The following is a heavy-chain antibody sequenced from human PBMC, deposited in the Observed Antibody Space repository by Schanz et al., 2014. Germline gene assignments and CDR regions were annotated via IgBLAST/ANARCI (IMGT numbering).Heavy chain of an antibody. V-gene: IGHV3-11*01. CDR3: ARYGFRKFGVVYGLAV. CDR1: GFTFADYY. J-gene: IGHJ6*02. Sequence: QVQLLESGGGLFKSGGSLRLSCAGSGFTFADYYMTWIRQAPGKGLEWISYVSSYDTTVSYADSVKGRFTISRDNAKNSVYLQMNSLRVEDTAVYYCARYGFRKFGVVYGLAVWGQGTTVTVSS. CDR2: VSSYDTTV. D-gene: IGHD3-3*01.